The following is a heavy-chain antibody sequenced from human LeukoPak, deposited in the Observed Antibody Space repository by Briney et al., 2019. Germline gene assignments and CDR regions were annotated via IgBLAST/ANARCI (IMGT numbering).Heavy chain of an antibody. CDR1: GFTFSSFW. D-gene: IGHD2-2*01. V-gene: IGHV3-7*01. CDR2: IKQDGSEK. J-gene: IGHJ4*02. Sequence: GGSLRLSCAASGFTFSSFWMIWVRQAPGKGLEWVANIKQDGSEKYYEDSVKGRFTISRDNGKNSLYLQMNSLRADDTALYYCVRASGIYTSPPADWGQGTLVTVSS. CDR3: VRASGIYTSPPAD.